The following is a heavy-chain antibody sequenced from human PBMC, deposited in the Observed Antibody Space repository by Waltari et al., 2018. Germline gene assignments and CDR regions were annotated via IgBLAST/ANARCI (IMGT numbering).Heavy chain of an antibody. V-gene: IGHV4-61*02. CDR3: ARDRPYYYDSSGYYAAYAFDI. CDR2: IDTSGRT. D-gene: IGHD3-22*01. CDR1: GGSISSGSYY. Sequence: QVQLQESGPGLVKPSQTLSLTCTVSGGSISSGSYYWSWIRQPAGKGLEWIGRIDTSGRTNYNPSLKSRVTISVDTSKNQFSLKLSSVTAADTAVYYCARDRPYYYDSSGYYAAYAFDIWGQGTMVTVSS. J-gene: IGHJ3*02.